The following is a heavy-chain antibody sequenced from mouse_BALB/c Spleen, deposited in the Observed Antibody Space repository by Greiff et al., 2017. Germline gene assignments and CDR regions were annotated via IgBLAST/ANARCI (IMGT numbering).Heavy chain of an antibody. D-gene: IGHD2-14*01. CDR1: GFTFSSYG. Sequence: EVQLVESGGDLVKPGGSLKLSCAASGFTFSSYGMSWVRQTPDKRLEWVATISSGGSYTYYPDSVKGRFTISRDNAKNTLYLQMSSLKSEDTAMYYCARDRYEGTDAMDYWGQGTSVTVSS. CDR3: ARDRYEGTDAMDY. V-gene: IGHV5-6*01. J-gene: IGHJ4*01. CDR2: ISSGGSYT.